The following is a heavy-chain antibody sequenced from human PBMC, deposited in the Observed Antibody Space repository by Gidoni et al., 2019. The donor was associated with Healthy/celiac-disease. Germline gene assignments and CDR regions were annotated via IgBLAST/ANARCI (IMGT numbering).Heavy chain of an antibody. CDR2: IKSKTDGGTT. CDR3: TTLLWFGDQYYFDY. V-gene: IGHV3-15*01. J-gene: IGHJ4*02. CDR1: GFTFINAW. Sequence: EVQLVESGGGLVKPGGSLRLSCAASGFTFINAWMSWVRQAPGKGLEWVGRIKSKTDGGTTDYAAPVKGRFTISRDDSKNTLYLQMNSLKTEDTAVYYCTTLLWFGDQYYFDYWGQGTLVTVSS. D-gene: IGHD3-10*01.